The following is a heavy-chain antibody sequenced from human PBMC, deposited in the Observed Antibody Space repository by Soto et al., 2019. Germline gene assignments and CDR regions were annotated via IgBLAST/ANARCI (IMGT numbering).Heavy chain of an antibody. V-gene: IGHV4-34*01. CDR3: ARGWDYYDSSGYYYYYYGMXV. Sequence: SETLSLTCAVYGGSFSGYYWSWIRQPPGKGLEWIGEINHSGSTNYNPSLKSRVTISVDTSKNQFSLKLSSVTAADTAVYYCARGWDYYDSSGYYYYYYGMXVWGQGTTVTVSS. J-gene: IGHJ6*02. CDR1: GGSFSGYY. D-gene: IGHD3-22*01. CDR2: INHSGST.